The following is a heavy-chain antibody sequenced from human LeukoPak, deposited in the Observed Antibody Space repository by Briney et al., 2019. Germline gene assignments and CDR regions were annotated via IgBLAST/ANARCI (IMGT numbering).Heavy chain of an antibody. CDR1: GGSLSSSSYY. V-gene: IGHV4-39*07. D-gene: IGHD6-19*01. CDR2: IYYSGST. CDR3: AREGYSSGWTDFDY. Sequence: SETLSLTCTVSGGSLSSSSYYWGWLRQPPGKGLEWIGSIYYSGSTYYNPSLKSRVTISVDTSKNQFSLKLSSVTAADTAVYYCAREGYSSGWTDFDYWGQGTLVTVSS. J-gene: IGHJ4*02.